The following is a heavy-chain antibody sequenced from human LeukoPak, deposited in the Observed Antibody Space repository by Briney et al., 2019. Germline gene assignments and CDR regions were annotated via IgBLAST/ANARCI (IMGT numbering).Heavy chain of an antibody. CDR3: ARGTVAKNYLDY. Sequence: SETLSLTGTVSGGSISSGGYYWSWIRQHPGKGLEWIGYIYYSGSTYYNPSLKSRVTISVDTSKNQFSLKLSSVTAADTAAYYCARGTVAKNYLDYWGQGTLVTVSS. CDR2: IYYSGST. CDR1: GGSISSGGYY. D-gene: IGHD4-17*01. J-gene: IGHJ4*02. V-gene: IGHV4-31*03.